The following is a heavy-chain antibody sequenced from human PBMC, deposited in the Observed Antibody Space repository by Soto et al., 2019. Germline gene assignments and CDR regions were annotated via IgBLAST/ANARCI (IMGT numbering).Heavy chain of an antibody. D-gene: IGHD3-10*01. J-gene: IGHJ4*02. V-gene: IGHV3-30*03. Sequence: QVQLVESGGGVVQPGGSLRLSCAGSGFPFTSYGMHWVREGPDKGLEWVAVISYDGSDKYYADSVKGRFTISRDNSKNMLYLQMNSLRPEDTALYYCVGGQYYFDYRGQGTLVIVSS. CDR3: VGGQYYFDY. CDR1: GFPFTSYG. CDR2: ISYDGSDK.